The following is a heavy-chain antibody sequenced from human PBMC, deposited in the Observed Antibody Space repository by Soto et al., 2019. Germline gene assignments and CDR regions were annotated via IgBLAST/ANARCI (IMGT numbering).Heavy chain of an antibody. V-gene: IGHV1-18*01. CDR2: ISAYNGNT. Sequence: ASVKVSCKASGYTFTSYGISWVRQAPGQGLEWMGWISAYNGNTNYAQKLQGRVTMTTDTSTSTAYMELRGLRSDDTAVYYCARDQYCETSTCYGQLDFWGPGTLVTVSS. CDR1: GYTFTSYG. CDR3: ARDQYCETSTCYGQLDF. D-gene: IGHD2-2*01. J-gene: IGHJ4*01.